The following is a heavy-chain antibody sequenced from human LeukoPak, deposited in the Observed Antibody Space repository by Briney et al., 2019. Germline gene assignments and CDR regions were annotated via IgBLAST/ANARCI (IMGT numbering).Heavy chain of an antibody. CDR1: GYTFTSYY. D-gene: IGHD5-12*01. CDR2: INPSGGST. J-gene: IGHJ4*02. CDR3: ARQRVATLDY. V-gene: IGHV1-46*01. Sequence: ASVKVSCKASGYTFTSYYMHWVRQAPGQGLEWMGIINPSGGSTNYAQKFQGRVTITADKSTSTAYMELSSLRSEDTAVYYCARQRVATLDYWGQGTLVTVSS.